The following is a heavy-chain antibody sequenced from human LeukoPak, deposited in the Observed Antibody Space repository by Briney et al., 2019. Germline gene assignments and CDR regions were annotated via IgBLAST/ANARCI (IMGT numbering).Heavy chain of an antibody. D-gene: IGHD7-27*01. J-gene: IGHJ6*03. Sequence: GGSLRLSCAASGFTFSAYGMHWVRQAPGKGLEWVAFIHYDGNNKYYADSVKGRFTISRDNAKNSLYLQMNSLRAEDTAVYYCARAWGYYYYMDVWGKGTTVTISS. CDR1: GFTFSAYG. V-gene: IGHV3-30*02. CDR3: ARAWGYYYYMDV. CDR2: IHYDGNNK.